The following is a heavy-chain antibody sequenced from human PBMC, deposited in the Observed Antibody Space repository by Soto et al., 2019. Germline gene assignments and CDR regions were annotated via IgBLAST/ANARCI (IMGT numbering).Heavy chain of an antibody. CDR3: ARRSMGDAQEDYYYMDV. D-gene: IGHD3-10*01. CDR1: GGSISSSSYY. Sequence: QLQLQESGPGLVKPSETLSLTCTVSGGSISSSSYYWGWIRQPPGKGLEWIGSIYYSGSTYSNPSLTSRVTISVDTSKNQFSLKLSSVTAADTAVYYCARRSMGDAQEDYYYMDVWGKGTTVTVSS. CDR2: IYYSGST. V-gene: IGHV4-39*01. J-gene: IGHJ6*03.